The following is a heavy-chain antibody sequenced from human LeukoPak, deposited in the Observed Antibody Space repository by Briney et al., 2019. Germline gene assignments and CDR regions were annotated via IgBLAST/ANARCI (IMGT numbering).Heavy chain of an antibody. CDR1: EVSFSAYY. J-gene: IGHJ4*02. CDR2: INHSGST. D-gene: IGHD3-22*01. CDR3: ARGRRDYYDTSDYVPYYFDY. Sequence: SETLSLTCAVYEVSFSAYYWSWIRQPPGKGQEWIGEINHSGSTNYNPSLTSRVTISGDTSKNQFSLKLTSVTAADTGVYYCARGRRDYYDTSDYVPYYFDYWGQGTLVTVSS. V-gene: IGHV4-34*01.